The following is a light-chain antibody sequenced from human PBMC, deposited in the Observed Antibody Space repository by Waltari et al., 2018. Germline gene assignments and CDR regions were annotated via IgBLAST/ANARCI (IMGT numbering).Light chain of an antibody. Sequence: LWSFNMNVYLVWYQQNQGQPPKLLSLWASSRESGIADRLSGSGSGADFTLTISSLQAEDVAVYYFQQYYSTPTTFGQGTKLEIK. CDR2: WAS. CDR3: QQYYSTPTT. J-gene: IGKJ2*01. V-gene: IGKV4-1*01. CDR1: LWSFNMNVY.